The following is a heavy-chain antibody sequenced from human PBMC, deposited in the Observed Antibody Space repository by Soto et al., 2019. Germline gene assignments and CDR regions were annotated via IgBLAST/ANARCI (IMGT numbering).Heavy chain of an antibody. J-gene: IGHJ5*02. CDR3: ARRRGYSYVGWFDP. Sequence: SVKVSCKASGYTFTSYGISWVRQAPGQGLEWMGGIIAIFGKANYAQKFQGRVTITADESTSTAYMELSSLRSEDTAVYYCARRRGYSYVGWFDPWGQGTLVTVSS. D-gene: IGHD5-18*01. CDR1: GYTFTSYG. CDR2: IIAIFGKA. V-gene: IGHV1-69*13.